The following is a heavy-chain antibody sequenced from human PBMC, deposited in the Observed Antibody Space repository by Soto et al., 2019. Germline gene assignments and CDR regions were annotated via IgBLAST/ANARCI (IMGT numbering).Heavy chain of an antibody. D-gene: IGHD1-26*01. V-gene: IGHV4-39*01. CDR1: GESMSNTAYY. CDR3: ASLKSTYSGSYYGGGFFDY. J-gene: IGHJ4*02. Sequence: QLQLQESGPGLVKPSETLSLTCNVSGESMSNTAYYWGWIRQTPGKGLVWIGSIFYTGSAYYNSSHKSRVTISVDTSKNQFSLKLLSVAAADTAIYYCASLKSTYSGSYYGGGFFDYWGQGSLVTVYS. CDR2: IFYTGSA.